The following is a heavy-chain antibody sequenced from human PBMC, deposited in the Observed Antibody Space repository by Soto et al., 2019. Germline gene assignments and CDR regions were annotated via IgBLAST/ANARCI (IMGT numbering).Heavy chain of an antibody. CDR1: GYTFTSYG. V-gene: IGHV1-18*01. Sequence: QVQLVQSGAEVKKPGASVKVSCKASGYTFTSYGISWVRQAPGQGLEWMGWINTYNGNTNDAQKLQGRVTMTTDTSTSTAYMELRSLRSDDTAVYYCARGLYYDILTGPEDADYWGQGILVTVSS. J-gene: IGHJ4*02. D-gene: IGHD3-9*01. CDR2: INTYNGNT. CDR3: ARGLYYDILTGPEDADY.